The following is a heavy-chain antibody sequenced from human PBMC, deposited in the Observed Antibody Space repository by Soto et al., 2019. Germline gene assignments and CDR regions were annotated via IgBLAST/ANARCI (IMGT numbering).Heavy chain of an antibody. J-gene: IGHJ4*02. V-gene: IGHV4-30-4*01. CDR2: LSYTGNSYNP. D-gene: IGHD1-26*01. CDR1: GASISGSDHY. CDR3: ARSGRSLFDY. Sequence: QVQLQESGPGLVKASQTLSLTCTVSGASISGSDHYWSWIRQPPGKGLEWIGHLSYTGNSYNPYYNPSLQSRPTMSLDTSKNQFFVNMISVTAADTDVYFCARSGRSLFDYWGQGALVSVSS.